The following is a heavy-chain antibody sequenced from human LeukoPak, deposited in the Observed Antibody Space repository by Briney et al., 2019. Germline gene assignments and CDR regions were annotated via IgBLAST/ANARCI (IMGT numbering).Heavy chain of an antibody. CDR1: GFTFSSYA. Sequence: GGSLRLSCAASGFTFSSYAMHWVRQAPGKGLEWVAVISYDGSNKYYADSVKGRFTISRDNSENTLYLQMNSLRAEDTAVYYCAREGGGSQGYYYYGMDVWGQGTTATVSS. J-gene: IGHJ6*02. CDR2: ISYDGSNK. V-gene: IGHV3-30*04. CDR3: AREGGGSQGYYYYGMDV. D-gene: IGHD5-24*01.